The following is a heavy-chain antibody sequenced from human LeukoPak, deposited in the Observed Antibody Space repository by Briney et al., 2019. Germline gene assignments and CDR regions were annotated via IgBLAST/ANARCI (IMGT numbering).Heavy chain of an antibody. CDR1: GFTFSSYA. D-gene: IGHD5-12*01. J-gene: IGHJ4*02. CDR2: ISYDGSNK. V-gene: IGHV3-30-3*01. CDR3: VRGSGGYDPLDFDS. Sequence: GGSLRLSCAASGFTFSSYAMHWVRQAPGKGLEWVAVISYDGSNKYYADSVKGRFTISRDNSKNTLYLQMNSLSAEDTAVYHCVRGSGGYDPLDFDSWGQGTLVTVFS.